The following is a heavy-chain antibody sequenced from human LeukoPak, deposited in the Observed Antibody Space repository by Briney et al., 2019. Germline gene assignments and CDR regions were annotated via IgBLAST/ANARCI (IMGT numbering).Heavy chain of an antibody. D-gene: IGHD1-7*01. CDR1: GFTFSTYA. CDR2: ISGGGYTT. V-gene: IGHV3-23*01. CDR3: ARAEVGTAYFDS. J-gene: IGHJ4*02. Sequence: PGGSLRLSCVASGFTFSTYAMGWVRQAPGKGLEWVSVISGGGYTTYYADSTKGRFSISRDISKSTLNLRMDSLRAEDTAVYYCARAEVGTAYFDSWGQGILVTVSS.